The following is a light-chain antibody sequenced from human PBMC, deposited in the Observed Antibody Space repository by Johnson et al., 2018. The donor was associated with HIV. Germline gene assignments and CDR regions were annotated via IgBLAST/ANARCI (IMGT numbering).Light chain of an antibody. CDR2: ENN. V-gene: IGLV1-51*02. CDR1: SSNIGNNY. CDR3: GTWDSSVSGFV. Sequence: QSVLTQPPSVSAAPGQKVTISCSGSSSNIGNNYVSWYQQLPGTAPKLLIYENNKRPSGIPDRVSGYKSGTSATLGITGLQTGDEAYYYCGTWDSSVSGFVFGTWTKVTVL. J-gene: IGLJ1*01.